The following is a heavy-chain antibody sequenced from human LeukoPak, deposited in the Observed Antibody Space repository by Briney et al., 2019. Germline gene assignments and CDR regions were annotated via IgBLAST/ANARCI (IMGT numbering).Heavy chain of an antibody. Sequence: GGSLRLSCAASGFAFSTYAMNWVRQAPGKGLEWVSAITNSGGSTYYADSVKGRFTNSRDNSKNTLSLQMNSLRAEDTAIYYCAKALRAFYFDCWGQGALVTVSS. CDR2: ITNSGGST. CDR1: GFAFSTYA. CDR3: AKALRAFYFDC. V-gene: IGHV3-23*01. J-gene: IGHJ4*02.